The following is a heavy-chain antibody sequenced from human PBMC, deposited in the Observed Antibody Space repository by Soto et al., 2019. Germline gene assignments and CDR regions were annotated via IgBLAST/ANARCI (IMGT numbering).Heavy chain of an antibody. D-gene: IGHD2-15*01. V-gene: IGHV3-21*01. Sequence: EVQLVESGGGLVKPGGSLRLSCAASGFTFSSYSMNWVRQAPGKGLEWVSSISSSSSYIYYADSVKGRFTISRDNAKNSLYLQMNSLRAEDTAVYYCARVCSGGSCYAVHYYYYGMDVWGQGTTVTVSS. J-gene: IGHJ6*02. CDR3: ARVCSGGSCYAVHYYYYGMDV. CDR1: GFTFSSYS. CDR2: ISSSSSYI.